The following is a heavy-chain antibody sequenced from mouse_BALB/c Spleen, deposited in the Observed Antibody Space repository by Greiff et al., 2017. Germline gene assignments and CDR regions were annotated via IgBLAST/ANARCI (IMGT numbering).Heavy chain of an antibody. Sequence: QVQLQQSGAELVKPGASVKLSCKASGYTFTSYDINWVRQRPEQGLECIGWIFPGDGSTKYNEKFKGKATLTTDKSSSTAYMQLSRLTSEDSAVYFCARRDDGFDYWGQGTTLTVSS. CDR1: GYTFTSYD. CDR2: IFPGDGST. CDR3: ARRDDGFDY. J-gene: IGHJ2*01. V-gene: IGHV1S56*01. D-gene: IGHD2-3*01.